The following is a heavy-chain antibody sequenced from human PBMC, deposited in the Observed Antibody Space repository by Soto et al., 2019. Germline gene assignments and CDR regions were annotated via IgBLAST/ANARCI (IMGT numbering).Heavy chain of an antibody. CDR2: INHSGST. Sequence: PSETLSLTCAVYGGSFRGYYWTWIRQPPGTGLEWIGEINHSGSTNYNPSLKSRVTISVDTSKNQFSLKLTSVTAADTAVYYCAREIAVGGRAFDYWGQGTLVTVSS. V-gene: IGHV4-34*01. J-gene: IGHJ4*02. D-gene: IGHD6-19*01. CDR3: AREIAVGGRAFDY. CDR1: GGSFRGYY.